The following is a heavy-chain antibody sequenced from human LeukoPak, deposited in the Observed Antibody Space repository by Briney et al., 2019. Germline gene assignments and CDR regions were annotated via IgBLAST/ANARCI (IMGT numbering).Heavy chain of an antibody. CDR3: AKDLSWGPPDYYDSSWALDY. D-gene: IGHD3-22*01. CDR2: ISDDETYK. CDR1: GFTFNSYS. J-gene: IGHJ4*02. V-gene: IGHV3-30-3*01. Sequence: PGGSLGLSCAASGFTFNSYSMHWVRQAPGKGLEWVTAISDDETYKFYADSVKGRFTISRDNSKNTLYLQMNSLRAEDTAVYYCAKDLSWGPPDYYDSSWALDYWGQRTLVTVSS.